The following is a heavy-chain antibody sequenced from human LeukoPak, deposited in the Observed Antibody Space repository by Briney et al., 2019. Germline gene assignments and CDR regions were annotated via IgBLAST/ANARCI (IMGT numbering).Heavy chain of an antibody. D-gene: IGHD3-3*01. CDR3: ARAYYDFWSGYGYFDY. CDR1: GGSFSGYY. Sequence: TSETLSLTCAVYGGSFSGYYWSWIRQPPGKGLEWIGEINHSGSTNYNPSLKSRVTISVDTSKNQFSLKLSSVTAADTAVYYCARAYYDFWSGYGYFDYWGQGTLVTVSS. V-gene: IGHV4-34*01. CDR2: INHSGST. J-gene: IGHJ4*02.